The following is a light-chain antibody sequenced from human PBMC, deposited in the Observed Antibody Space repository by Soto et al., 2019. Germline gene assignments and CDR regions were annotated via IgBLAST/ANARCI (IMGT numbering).Light chain of an antibody. J-gene: IGKJ1*01. CDR3: HQHNNWWT. V-gene: IGKV3-15*01. CDR2: GAS. CDR1: QSVDSN. Sequence: EIVMTQSPATLSVTTGDGATLSCRASQSVDSNLAWYQQKPGQTPRLLIYGASTRAIGTPVRFSGSGSGTEFTLTISSLQSEDFAVYYCHQHNNWWTFGQGTKVDIK.